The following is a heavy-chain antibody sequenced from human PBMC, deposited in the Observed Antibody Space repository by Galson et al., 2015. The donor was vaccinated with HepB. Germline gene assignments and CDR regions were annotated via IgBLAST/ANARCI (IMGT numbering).Heavy chain of an antibody. CDR1: GFTFSSYG. V-gene: IGHV3-33*08. J-gene: IGHJ6*02. Sequence: SLRLSCAVSGFTFSSYGMHWVRQAPGKGLEWVAVIWYDGSNKYYADSVKGRFTISRDNSKNTLYLQMNSLRAEDTAVYYCARDGGYCSGGSCLSRGMDVWGQGTTATVSS. CDR3: ARDGGYCSGGSCLSRGMDV. D-gene: IGHD2-15*01. CDR2: IWYDGSNK.